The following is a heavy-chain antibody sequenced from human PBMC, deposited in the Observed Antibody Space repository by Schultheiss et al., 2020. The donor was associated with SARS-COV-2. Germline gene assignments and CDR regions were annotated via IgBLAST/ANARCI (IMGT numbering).Heavy chain of an antibody. J-gene: IGHJ4*02. D-gene: IGHD3-10*01. CDR3: ARHLYGSGRFEDY. V-gene: IGHV4-39*01. Sequence: SETLSLTCTVSGGSVSSGSYYWGWIRQPPGKGLEWIGSISYTGSTYYNPSLKSRVTVSVDTSKSQFSLKFSSVTAADTAVYYCARHLYGSGRFEDYWGQGTLVTVSS. CDR1: GGSVSSGSYY. CDR2: ISYTGST.